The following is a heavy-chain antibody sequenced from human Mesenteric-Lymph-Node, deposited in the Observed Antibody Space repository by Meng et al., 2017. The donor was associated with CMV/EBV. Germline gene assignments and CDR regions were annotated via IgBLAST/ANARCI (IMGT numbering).Heavy chain of an antibody. CDR1: GFTFSSYW. D-gene: IGHD2-2*01. CDR3: ARDQCTSCYRYYYGMDV. J-gene: IGHJ6*02. CDR2: INSDGRST. Sequence: GGSLRLSCAASGFTFSSYWMHWVRQAPGKGLVWVSRINSDGRSTSYADSVKGRFTISRDNAKNTLYLQMNSLGAEDTAVYYCARDQCTSCYRYYYGMDVWGQGTTVTVSS. V-gene: IGHV3-74*01.